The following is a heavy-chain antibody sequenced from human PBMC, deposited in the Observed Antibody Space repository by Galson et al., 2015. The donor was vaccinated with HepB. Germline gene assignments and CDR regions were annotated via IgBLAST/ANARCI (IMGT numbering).Heavy chain of an antibody. CDR2: ISGNGGST. V-gene: IGHV3-23*01. Sequence: SLRLSCAASGFTFSNYAMNWVRQAPGKGLEWVSAISGNGGSTYYADSVKGRFTISRDNSKNTLYLQMNSLRAEDTAPYYCAKGDSGYDPYDYWGQGTLVTVSS. CDR1: GFTFSNYA. D-gene: IGHD5-12*01. J-gene: IGHJ4*02. CDR3: AKGDSGYDPYDY.